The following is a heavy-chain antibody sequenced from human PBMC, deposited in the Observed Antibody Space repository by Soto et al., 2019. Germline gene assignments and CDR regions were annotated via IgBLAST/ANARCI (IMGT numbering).Heavy chain of an antibody. CDR2: IIPFFGTP. V-gene: IGHV1-69*01. J-gene: IGHJ4*02. Sequence: QVQLVQSGAEVKKPGSSVKVSCKASGGTFSSYAFNWVRQAPGQGLEWMGGIIPFFGTPDYAQKFQDSVTITADESTSTADMELSSLRSEVTAVYYCASHHGGDGPRTFDSWGQGTLVTVSS. D-gene: IGHD2-21*02. CDR1: GGTFSSYA. CDR3: ASHHGGDGPRTFDS.